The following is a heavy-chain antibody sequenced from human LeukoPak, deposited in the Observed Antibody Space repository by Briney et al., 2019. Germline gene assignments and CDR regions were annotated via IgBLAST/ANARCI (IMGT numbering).Heavy chain of an antibody. Sequence: GGTLRLSCAASGFTFSNWNLNWFRQAPGKGLEWVSPISDRGGSTHYADSVKGRLTISRDNSKNTLYLQMSSLRAEETAVYYCAKERSAVVRGCESCDFWGQGTMDSVSS. CDR1: GFTFSNWN. D-gene: IGHD5-12*01. J-gene: IGHJ3*01. V-gene: IGHV3-23*01. CDR3: AKERSAVVRGCESCDF. CDR2: ISDRGGST.